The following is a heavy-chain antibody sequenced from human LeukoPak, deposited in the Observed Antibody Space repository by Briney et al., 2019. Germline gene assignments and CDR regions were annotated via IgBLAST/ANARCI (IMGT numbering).Heavy chain of an antibody. J-gene: IGHJ6*03. D-gene: IGHD6-6*01. CDR1: GGTFRSNA. V-gene: IGHV1-69*05. CDR3: GRGDSSSSVYYYYMDV. Sequence: SVKVSCKXSGGTFRSNAISWVRQAPRQGLEWMGRIIPMFGAANYAPKFRDRVTITTDDSTSTAYMELSSLRSEDTAMYYCGRGDSSSSVYYYYMDVWGKGTTVTVSS. CDR2: IIPMFGAA.